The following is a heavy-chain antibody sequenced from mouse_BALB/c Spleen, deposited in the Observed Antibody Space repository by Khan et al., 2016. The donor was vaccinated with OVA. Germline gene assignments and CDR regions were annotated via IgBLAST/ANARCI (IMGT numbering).Heavy chain of an antibody. CDR2: ISNGGGST. V-gene: IGHV5-12-2*01. J-gene: IGHJ2*01. CDR1: GFTFSSYI. Sequence: EVELVESGGGLVQPGGSLKLSCAASGFTFSSYIMSWVRQTPEKRLEWVAYISNGGGSTYYLDTVKGRFTISRDNAKNTLYLQMSILKSEDTAMYYCARHGNYVSFDYWGQGTTLTVSS. CDR3: ARHGNYVSFDY. D-gene: IGHD2-1*01.